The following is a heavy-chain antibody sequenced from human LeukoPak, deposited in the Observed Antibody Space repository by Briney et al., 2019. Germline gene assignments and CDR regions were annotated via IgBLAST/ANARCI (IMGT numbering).Heavy chain of an antibody. CDR2: IKSKTDGGTT. V-gene: IGHV3-15*01. CDR1: GFTFSNAW. Sequence: GGSLKPSCAASGFTFSNAWMSWVHPAPGKGMEWVGRIKSKTDGGTTDYAAPVTGRFTISRDDSKNTLYLQMNSLKTEDTAVYCWTTMDVWGQGTTVTVSS. J-gene: IGHJ6*02. CDR3: TTMDV.